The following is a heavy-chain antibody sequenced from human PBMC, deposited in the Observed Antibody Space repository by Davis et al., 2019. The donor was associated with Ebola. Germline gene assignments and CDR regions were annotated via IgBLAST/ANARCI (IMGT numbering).Heavy chain of an antibody. V-gene: IGHV3-7*03. D-gene: IGHD5-24*01. CDR1: GFSFPNYC. CDR3: VRVDEHSSNYRPFDN. J-gene: IGHJ4*02. CDR2: IREDGSEK. Sequence: PGGSLRLSCTASGFSFPNYCMAWVRQAPGKGLEWVASIREDGSEKQYVDSVKGRFTISRDNAENSLYLQMNSLRVEDTALYFCVRVDEHSSNYRPFDNWGQGSLITVSS.